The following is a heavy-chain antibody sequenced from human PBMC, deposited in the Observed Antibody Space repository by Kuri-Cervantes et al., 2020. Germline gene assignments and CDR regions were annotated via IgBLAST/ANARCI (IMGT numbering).Heavy chain of an antibody. D-gene: IGHD5-24*01. CDR2: MKRDGSES. V-gene: IGHV3-7*01. CDR1: GFTSNNYW. J-gene: IGHJ4*02. CDR3: ARDPSGGYNMAFDS. Sequence: GESLKISCAVSGFTSNNYWMSWVRQAPGKGLEWVAMMKRDGSESYYVDSVTGRFTISRDNAKNSLYLQMNSLRAEDTALYYCARDPSGGYNMAFDSWGQGTLVTVSS.